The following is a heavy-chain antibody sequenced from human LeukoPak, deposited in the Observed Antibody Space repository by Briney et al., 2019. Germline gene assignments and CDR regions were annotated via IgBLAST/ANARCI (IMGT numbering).Heavy chain of an antibody. CDR1: GFTFSTSW. CDR2: IKQDASEK. V-gene: IGHV3-7*04. J-gene: IGHJ4*02. Sequence: GGSLRLSCAASGFTFSTSWMTWVRRPPGKGLEWVAHIKQDASEKYYVDSVRGRFTISRDNAKNSLFLQMNSLRAEDTAVYSCARTSYYYGSGSPDPCFDYWGQGTLVTVSS. CDR3: ARTSYYYGSGSPDPCFDY. D-gene: IGHD3-10*01.